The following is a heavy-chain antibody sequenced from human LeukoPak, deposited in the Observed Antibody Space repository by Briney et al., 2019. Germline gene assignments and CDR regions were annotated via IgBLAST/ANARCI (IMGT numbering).Heavy chain of an antibody. J-gene: IGHJ4*02. V-gene: IGHV3-23*01. CDR3: AKDRMVRGVTDNYY. Sequence: GGSLRLSCAASGFTFSNYAMHWVRQAPGKGLEWVSVISAGGDSTYYADSVKGRFTISRDNSQNTLYLQMNSLRAEDTAVYYCAKDRMVRGVTDNYYWGQGTLVTVSS. CDR2: ISAGGDST. D-gene: IGHD3-10*01. CDR1: GFTFSNYA.